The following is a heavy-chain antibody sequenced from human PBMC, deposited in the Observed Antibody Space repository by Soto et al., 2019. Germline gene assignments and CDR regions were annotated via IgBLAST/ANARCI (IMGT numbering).Heavy chain of an antibody. V-gene: IGHV5-51*01. CDR2: IYPDDSDA. CDR3: VRPATILLTSDY. Sequence: EVQLVQSGAVVKTPGESLKISCKGSGYNFTNYWIGWVRQMPGKGLEWMGVIYPDDSDARYSPSFQGQVTFSADKSISTSYLHWRSLKASDTAMYYCVRPATILLTSDYWGQGTLVTVSS. CDR1: GYNFTNYW. J-gene: IGHJ4*02.